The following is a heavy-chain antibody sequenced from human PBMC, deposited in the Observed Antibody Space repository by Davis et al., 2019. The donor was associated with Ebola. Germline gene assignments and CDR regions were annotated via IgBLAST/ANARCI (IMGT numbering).Heavy chain of an antibody. J-gene: IGHJ6*02. CDR3: ARDSYYYDMDV. CDR1: GFTFSSYA. CDR2: ISYDGSNK. Sequence: GGSLRLSCAASGFTFSSYAMHWVRQAPGKGLEWVAVISYDGSNKYYADSVKGRFTISRDNAKNSLYLQMNSLRAEDTAVYYCARDSYYYDMDVWGQGTTVTVSS. V-gene: IGHV3-30-3*01.